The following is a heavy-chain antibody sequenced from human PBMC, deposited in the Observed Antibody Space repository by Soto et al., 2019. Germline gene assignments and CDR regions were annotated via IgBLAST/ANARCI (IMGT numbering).Heavy chain of an antibody. CDR1: GGSFSGYY. D-gene: IGHD5-18*01. Sequence: SETPSLTCAVYGGSFSGYYWSWIRQPPGKGLEWIGEINHSGSTNYNPSLKSRVTISVDTSKNQLYLKLSSVTAADTAVYYCVSRGYSYGYYYYGMDVWGQGTTVTVSS. CDR2: INHSGST. CDR3: VSRGYSYGYYYYGMDV. J-gene: IGHJ6*02. V-gene: IGHV4-34*01.